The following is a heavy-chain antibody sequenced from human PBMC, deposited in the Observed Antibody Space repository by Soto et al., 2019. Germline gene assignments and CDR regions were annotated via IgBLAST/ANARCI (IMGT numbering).Heavy chain of an antibody. CDR3: ARGLLGYCSSTSCYTDRGYYYYGMDV. J-gene: IGHJ6*02. CDR1: GGSISSGGYY. Sequence: PSETLSLTCTVSGGSISSGGYYWSWIRQHPGKGLEWIGYIYYSGSTYYNPSLKSRVTISVDTSKNQFSLKLSSVTAADTAVYYCARGLLGYCSSTSCYTDRGYYYYGMDVWGQGTKVTVSS. D-gene: IGHD2-2*02. V-gene: IGHV4-31*03. CDR2: IYYSGST.